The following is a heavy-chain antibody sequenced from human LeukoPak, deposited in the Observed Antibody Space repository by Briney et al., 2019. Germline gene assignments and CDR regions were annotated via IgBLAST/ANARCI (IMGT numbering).Heavy chain of an antibody. Sequence: GGSLRLSCEVSGLTFSTYWMTWVRQAPGKGLEWVASINQNGREKYYVDSVKGRFTISRDNAKDSLYLQMNSLRDEDTAVYYCARSLGDDWGQGTLDTVSS. D-gene: IGHD3-16*01. CDR3: ARSLGDD. J-gene: IGHJ4*02. CDR1: GLTFSTYW. CDR2: INQNGREK. V-gene: IGHV3-7*01.